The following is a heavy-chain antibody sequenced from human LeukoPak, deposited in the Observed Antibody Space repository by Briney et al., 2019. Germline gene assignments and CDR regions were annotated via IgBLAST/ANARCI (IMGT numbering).Heavy chain of an antibody. CDR3: ARRAGAYSHPYDY. J-gene: IGHJ4*02. V-gene: IGHV3-53*01. D-gene: IGHD4/OR15-4a*01. CDR2: IYSGGST. Sequence: PGGSLRLSCAASGFTVSSSYINWVRQAPGKGLEWVSLIYSGGSTYYADSVKGRFTISRDNSKNTLYLQMNSLRAEDTAVYYCARRAGAYSHPYDYWGQGTLVTVSS. CDR1: GFTVSSSY.